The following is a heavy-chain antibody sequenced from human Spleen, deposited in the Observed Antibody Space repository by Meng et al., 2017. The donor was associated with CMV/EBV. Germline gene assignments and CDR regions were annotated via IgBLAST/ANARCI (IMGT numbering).Heavy chain of an antibody. Sequence: SETLSLTCTVSGGSISSYYWSWIRQPPGKGLEWIGYIYYSGSTNYNPSLKSRVTISVDTSKNQFSLKLSSVTAADTAVYYCARVLRGPKPAYYYYGMDVWGQGTTVTVSS. V-gene: IGHV4-59*01. CDR1: GGSISSYY. CDR2: IYYSGST. J-gene: IGHJ6*02. CDR3: ARVLRGPKPAYYYYGMDV.